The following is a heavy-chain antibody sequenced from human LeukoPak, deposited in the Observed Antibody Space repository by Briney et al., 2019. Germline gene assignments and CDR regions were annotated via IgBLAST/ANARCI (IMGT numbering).Heavy chain of an antibody. CDR1: GGSFSSGSYY. CDR3: ANGDLDAFNI. CDR2: IYYSGST. Sequence: SETLSLTCTVSGGSFSSGSYYWSWLRQPPGTGLEWIGYIYYSGSTNYNPSLKSRVTISVDTSKNQFSLKLSSVTAADTAVYYCANGDLDAFNIWGQGTMVTVSS. V-gene: IGHV4-61*01. J-gene: IGHJ3*02. D-gene: IGHD4-17*01.